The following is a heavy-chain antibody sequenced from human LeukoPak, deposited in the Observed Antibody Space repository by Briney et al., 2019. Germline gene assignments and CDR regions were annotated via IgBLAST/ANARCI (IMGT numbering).Heavy chain of an antibody. J-gene: IGHJ3*02. Sequence: WMNPNSGNTGYAQKFQGRVTMTRNTSISTAYMELSSLRSEDTAVYYCARGRSYSTDAFDIWGQGTMVTVSS. D-gene: IGHD3-10*01. CDR3: ARGRSYSTDAFDI. V-gene: IGHV1-8*01. CDR2: MNPNSGNT.